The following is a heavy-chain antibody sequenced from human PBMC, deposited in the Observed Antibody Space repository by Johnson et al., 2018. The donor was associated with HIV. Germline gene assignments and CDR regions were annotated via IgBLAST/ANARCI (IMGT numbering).Heavy chain of an antibody. Sequence: VQLVESGGGVVRPGGSLRLSCAASGFTFDDYGMSWVRQVPGKGLEWVSGINWNGGNTSYADSVKGRFTISRDNAKNSLYLQMNSLRAEDTALYYCARERSLVRGVMPGAFDIWGQGTMVTVSS. CDR1: GFTFDDYG. D-gene: IGHD3-10*01. CDR3: ARERSLVRGVMPGAFDI. V-gene: IGHV3-20*04. J-gene: IGHJ3*02. CDR2: INWNGGNT.